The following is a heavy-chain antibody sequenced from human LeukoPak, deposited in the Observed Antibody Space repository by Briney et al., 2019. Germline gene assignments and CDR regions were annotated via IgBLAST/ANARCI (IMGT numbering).Heavy chain of an antibody. CDR3: ARDRYSSGWYGDFDC. Sequence: GGSLRLSCAASGFTFNSYAMQWVRQAPGKGPERGAVISYDGSNKYSADSVKGRFTISRNNSKNTLNLQMNSLRAEDTAVYYCARDRYSSGWYGDFDCWGQGTLVTVSS. V-gene: IGHV3-30*04. CDR2: ISYDGSNK. D-gene: IGHD6-19*01. J-gene: IGHJ4*02. CDR1: GFTFNSYA.